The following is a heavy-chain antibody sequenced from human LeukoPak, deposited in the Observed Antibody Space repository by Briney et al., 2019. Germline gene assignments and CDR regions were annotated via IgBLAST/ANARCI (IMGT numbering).Heavy chain of an antibody. CDR3: ARGFTSGSSNLDY. V-gene: IGHV3-48*03. CDR2: IDSSGSTI. CDR1: GFTFSSYE. D-gene: IGHD1-26*01. J-gene: IGHJ4*02. Sequence: GGSLRLSCAASGFTFSSYEMNWVRQAPGKGLEWVSYIDSSGSTIHYADSVKGRFTISRDNAKNSLYLQMSSLRAEDTAVYYCARGFTSGSSNLDYWGQGTLVTVSS.